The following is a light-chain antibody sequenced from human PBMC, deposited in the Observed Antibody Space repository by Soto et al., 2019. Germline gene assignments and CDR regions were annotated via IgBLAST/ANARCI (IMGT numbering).Light chain of an antibody. CDR1: SSNIGAGYD. CDR3: QSYDSSLSGSV. J-gene: IGLJ3*02. V-gene: IGLV1-40*01. Sequence: QPVLTQPPSVSGAPGQRVTISCTGSSSNIGAGYDVHWYQKLPGTAPKLLISGNSNGPSGVPDRFSGSKSGTSASLAITGLQAEDEADYYCQSYDSSLSGSVFGGGTKVTVL. CDR2: GNS.